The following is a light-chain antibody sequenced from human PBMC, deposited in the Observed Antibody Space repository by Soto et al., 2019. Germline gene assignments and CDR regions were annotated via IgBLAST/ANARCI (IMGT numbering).Light chain of an antibody. CDR3: QQYVSSPIT. CDR2: GAS. J-gene: IGKJ5*01. Sequence: VLWQSPGPLSLCPMDMATLSLGASQSISSTYLAWYQQIPGQAPRLLIYGASTRATGIPDRFSGSGSGIDFTLTISRLEPEDFAVYYCQQYVSSPITFGQGTRLENK. CDR1: QSISSTY. V-gene: IGKV3-20*01.